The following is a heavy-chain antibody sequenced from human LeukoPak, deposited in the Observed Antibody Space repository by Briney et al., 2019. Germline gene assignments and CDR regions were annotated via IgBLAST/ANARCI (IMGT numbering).Heavy chain of an antibody. V-gene: IGHV1-69*13. D-gene: IGHD6-6*01. Sequence: SVKVSCKASGGTFSSYAISWVRQAPGQGLEWMGGIIPIFGTANYAQKFQGSVTITADESTSTAYMELSSLRSEDTAVYYCARDDSSSPGCNYWGQGTLVTVSS. CDR2: IIPIFGTA. CDR1: GGTFSSYA. J-gene: IGHJ4*02. CDR3: ARDDSSSPGCNY.